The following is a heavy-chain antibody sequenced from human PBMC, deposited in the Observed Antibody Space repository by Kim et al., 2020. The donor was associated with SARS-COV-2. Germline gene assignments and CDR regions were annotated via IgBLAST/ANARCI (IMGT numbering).Heavy chain of an antibody. Sequence: GGSLRLSCAASGFTFSSYAMSWVRQAPGKGLEWVSAISGSGGSTYYADSVKGRFTISRDNSKNTLYLQMNSLRAEDTAVYYCAKVPITMIVVVIPPPDYWGQGTLVTVSS. D-gene: IGHD3-22*01. J-gene: IGHJ4*02. CDR3: AKVPITMIVVVIPPPDY. V-gene: IGHV3-23*01. CDR2: ISGSGGST. CDR1: GFTFSSYA.